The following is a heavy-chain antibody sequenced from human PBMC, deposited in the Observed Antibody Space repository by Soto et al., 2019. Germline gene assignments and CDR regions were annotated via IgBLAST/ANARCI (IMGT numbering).Heavy chain of an antibody. V-gene: IGHV1-69*13. CDR1: GGTFSSYA. CDR2: IIPIFGTA. D-gene: IGHD2-15*01. CDR3: ARAMYCSGGSCYWFDP. J-gene: IGHJ5*02. Sequence: SVKVSCKASGGTFSSYAISWVRQAPGQGLEWMGGIIPIFGTANYAQKFQGRVTITADESTSTAYMELSRLRSEDTAVYYCARAMYCSGGSCYWFDPWGQGTLVTVSS.